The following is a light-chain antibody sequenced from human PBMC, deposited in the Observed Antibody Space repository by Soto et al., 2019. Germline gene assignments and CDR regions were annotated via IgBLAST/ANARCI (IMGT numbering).Light chain of an antibody. V-gene: IGKV3-11*01. CDR3: QQSFSTPT. J-gene: IGKJ5*01. Sequence: EIVLTQSPATLSLSPGERATLSCRASQYITIYLAWYQQKPGQAPRLLIYSASNLQSGVPSRFSGSGSGTDFTLTISSLQPEDFATYYCQQSFSTPTFGQGTRLEIK. CDR2: SAS. CDR1: QYITIY.